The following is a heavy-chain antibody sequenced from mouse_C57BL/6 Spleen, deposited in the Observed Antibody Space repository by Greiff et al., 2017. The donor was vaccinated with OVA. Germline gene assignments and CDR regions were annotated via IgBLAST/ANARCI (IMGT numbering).Heavy chain of an antibody. CDR2: IYPGDGDT. CDR3: ARKEASGYFDY. CDR1: GYAFSSYW. D-gene: IGHD3-1*01. V-gene: IGHV1-80*01. J-gene: IGHJ2*01. Sequence: VQLQQSGAELVKPGASVKISCKASGYAFSSYWMNWVKQRPGKGLEWIGQIYPGDGDTNYNGKFKGKATLTADKSSSTAYMQLSSLTSEDSAVYFCARKEASGYFDYWGQGTTLTVSS.